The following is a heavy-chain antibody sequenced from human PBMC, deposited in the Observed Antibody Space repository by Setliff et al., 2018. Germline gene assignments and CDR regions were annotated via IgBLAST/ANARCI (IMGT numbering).Heavy chain of an antibody. Sequence: PSETLSLTCAVYGGSFSGYYWSWIRQPPGKRLEWIGEIIHSGSTNYNPSLKSRVTISIDTSKNLFSLKLTSVTAADTAVYYCATGDVYDSSAFFSDWFDPWGQGTLVTVSS. CDR1: GGSFSGYY. CDR3: ATGDVYDSSAFFSDWFDP. D-gene: IGHD3-22*01. CDR2: IIHSGST. V-gene: IGHV4-34*01. J-gene: IGHJ5*02.